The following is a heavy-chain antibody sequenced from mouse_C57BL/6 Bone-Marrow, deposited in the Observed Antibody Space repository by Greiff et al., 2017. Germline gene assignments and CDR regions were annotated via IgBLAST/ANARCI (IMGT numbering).Heavy chain of an antibody. CDR2: IRSKSNNYAT. CDR3: VRQTDDYGSRYFDY. CDR1: GFSFNTYA. V-gene: IGHV10-1*01. Sequence: DAGGGLVQPNGSLKLSCAASGFSFNTYAMNWVRQAPGKGLEWVARIRSKSNNYATYYADSMKDRFTISRDDSESLLYLQMNNLKTEYTAMYYCVRQTDDYGSRYFDYRGQGTTLTVSS. D-gene: IGHD1-1*01. J-gene: IGHJ2*01.